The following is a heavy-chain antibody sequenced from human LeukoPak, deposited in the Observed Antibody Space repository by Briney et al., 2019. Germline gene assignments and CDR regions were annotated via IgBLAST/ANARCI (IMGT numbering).Heavy chain of an antibody. J-gene: IGHJ3*02. CDR3: AVAVAGNNDAFDI. Sequence: ASVTVSFKASGYTFTIYDINWVRQATGQGLEWMGWMNPNSGNTGYAQKFQGRVTITRNTSISTAYMELSSLRSEDTAVYYCAVAVAGNNDAFDIWGQGPMVTVSS. CDR1: GYTFTIYD. V-gene: IGHV1-8*03. CDR2: MNPNSGNT. D-gene: IGHD6-19*01.